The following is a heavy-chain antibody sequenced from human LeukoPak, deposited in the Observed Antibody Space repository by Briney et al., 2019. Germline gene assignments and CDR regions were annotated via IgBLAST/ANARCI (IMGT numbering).Heavy chain of an antibody. CDR1: GFSFSSYA. D-gene: IGHD6-13*01. Sequence: PGRSLRLSCAASGFSFSSYAMHWVRQAPGKGLEWVALISYDGSSKYYAESVKGRFTISRDNSKNTVYLQMNSLRDEDTAVHYCGRDARYSSSWCDYWGQGTLVTVSS. V-gene: IGHV3-30-3*01. J-gene: IGHJ4*02. CDR3: GRDARYSSSWCDY. CDR2: ISYDGSSK.